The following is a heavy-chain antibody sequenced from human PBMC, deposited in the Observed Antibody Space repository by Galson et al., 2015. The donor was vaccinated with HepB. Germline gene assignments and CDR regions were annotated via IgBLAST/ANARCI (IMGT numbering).Heavy chain of an antibody. D-gene: IGHD3-3*01. V-gene: IGHV3-23*01. J-gene: IGHJ6*02. CDR2: ISGSGGST. CDR1: GFTFSSYA. CDR3: AKPIAETYYDVWSVYLSPLWYGMDV. Sequence: SLRLSCAASGFTFSSYAMSWVRQAPGKGLEWVSAISGSGGSTYYTDSVKGRFTISRDNSKNTLYLQMNSLRAEDTAVYYCAKPIAETYYDVWSVYLSPLWYGMDVCGQVTTVTAYS.